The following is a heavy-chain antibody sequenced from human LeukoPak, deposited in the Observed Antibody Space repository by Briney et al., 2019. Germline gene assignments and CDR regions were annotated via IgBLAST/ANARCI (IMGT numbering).Heavy chain of an antibody. CDR3: ARDPLHWNDGVDDSFDI. D-gene: IGHD1-1*01. CDR2: IKQDGTEK. V-gene: IGHV3-7*01. CDR1: GFTLSNHW. J-gene: IGHJ3*02. Sequence: GGSLRLSCAASGFTLSNHWMIWVRQAPGKGLECVANIKQDGTEKYYLDSVKGRFTISRDNAKNSLYLQMYSLRVEDTAVYYCARDPLHWNDGVDDSFDIWGQGTMVTVSS.